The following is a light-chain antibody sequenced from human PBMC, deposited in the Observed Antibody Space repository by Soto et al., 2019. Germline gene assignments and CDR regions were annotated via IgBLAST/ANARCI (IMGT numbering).Light chain of an antibody. CDR2: ATS. CDR1: QSVSSDY. V-gene: IGKV3-20*01. J-gene: IGKJ1*01. Sequence: DIGLTQSPGTLSLSPGERATLSCRASQSVSSDYLDWYQQKPGRAPRLLIYATSSRATGIPDRFSGSGSGTDFTPTISSLAPEDFAVYFCQQYNTSPWTCGQGTTVEIK. CDR3: QQYNTSPWT.